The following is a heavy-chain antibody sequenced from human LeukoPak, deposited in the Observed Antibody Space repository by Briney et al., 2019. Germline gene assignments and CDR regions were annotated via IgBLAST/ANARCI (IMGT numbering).Heavy chain of an antibody. V-gene: IGHV4-34*01. Sequence: SETLSLTCAVYGGSFSGYYCSWIRQPPGNGLEWIGEINHSGSTNYNPSLKSRVTISVDTSKNQFSLKLSSVTAADTAVYYCARGLPMATHNWFDPWGQGTLVTVSS. CDR2: INHSGST. J-gene: IGHJ5*02. CDR1: GGSFSGYY. CDR3: ARGLPMATHNWFDP. D-gene: IGHD5-24*01.